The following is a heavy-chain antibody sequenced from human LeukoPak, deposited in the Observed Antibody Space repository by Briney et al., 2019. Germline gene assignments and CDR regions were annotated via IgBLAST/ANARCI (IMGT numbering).Heavy chain of an antibody. D-gene: IGHD6-19*01. CDR2: IWYDGSNK. CDR1: GFTFSSYG. V-gene: IGHV3-33*01. J-gene: IGHJ4*02. Sequence: GGSLRLSCAASGFTFSSYGMHWVRQAPGKGLEWVAVIWYDGSNKYYADSVKGRFTISGDNSKNTLYLQMNSLRAEDTAVYYCARVYLESSGWYYFDYWGQGTLVTVSS. CDR3: ARVYLESSGWYYFDY.